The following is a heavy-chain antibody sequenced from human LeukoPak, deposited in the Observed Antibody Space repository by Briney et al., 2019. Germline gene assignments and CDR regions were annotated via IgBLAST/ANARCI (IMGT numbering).Heavy chain of an antibody. J-gene: IGHJ6*03. D-gene: IGHD1-1*01. V-gene: IGHV3-74*03. CDR1: GFTFSSYR. CDR2: INSDGSSI. CDR3: ARGPPRGKYYYMDV. Sequence: GGSLRLSCAASGFTFSSYRMHWVRQAPGKGLVWVSRINSDGSSITYADSVKGRFTISRDNAKNTLYLQMNSLRVEDTAVYYCARGPPRGKYYYMDVWGKGTTVTVSS.